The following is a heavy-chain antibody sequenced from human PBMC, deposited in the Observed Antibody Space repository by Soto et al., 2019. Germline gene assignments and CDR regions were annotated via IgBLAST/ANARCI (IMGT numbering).Heavy chain of an antibody. CDR3: AGSSSWYSWFYP. J-gene: IGHJ5*02. CDR1: GFTFSDYY. D-gene: IGHD6-13*01. Sequence: HVQLVESGGGLVKPGGSLRLSCAASGFTFSDYYMSWIRQAPGKGLDWVSYISRSTSYTNYADSVKSRFTITRHNAKHSLYLQMNSLRAEDTAVYCCAGSSSWYSWFYPWGQGTLFTVSS. CDR2: ISRSTSYT. V-gene: IGHV3-11*06.